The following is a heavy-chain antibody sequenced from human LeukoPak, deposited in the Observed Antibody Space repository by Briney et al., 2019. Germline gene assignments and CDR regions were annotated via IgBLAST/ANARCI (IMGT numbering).Heavy chain of an antibody. CDR3: ARTLGRVVGASSFDY. D-gene: IGHD1-26*01. CDR1: GYTFTGYY. J-gene: IGHJ4*02. Sequence: ASVKVSCKASGYTFTGYYMHWVRQAPGQGLEWMGWINPNSGGTNYAQKLQGRVTMTTDTSTSTAYMELRSLRSDDTAVYYCARTLGRVVGASSFDYWGQGTLVTVSS. CDR2: INPNSGGT. V-gene: IGHV1-2*02.